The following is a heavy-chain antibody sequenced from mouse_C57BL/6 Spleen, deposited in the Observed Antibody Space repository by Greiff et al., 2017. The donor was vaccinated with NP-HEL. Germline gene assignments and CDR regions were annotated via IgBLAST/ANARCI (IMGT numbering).Heavy chain of an antibody. Sequence: VQLQQPGAELVKPGASVKLSCKASAYTFTSYWMHWVKQRPGQGLEWIGMIHPNSGSTNYNEKFKSKATLTVDKSSSTAYMQLSSLTSEDSAVYYCARDYYGSSFFDYWGQGTTLTVSS. D-gene: IGHD1-1*01. J-gene: IGHJ2*01. CDR2: IHPNSGST. CDR3: ARDYYGSSFFDY. V-gene: IGHV1-64*01. CDR1: AYTFTSYW.